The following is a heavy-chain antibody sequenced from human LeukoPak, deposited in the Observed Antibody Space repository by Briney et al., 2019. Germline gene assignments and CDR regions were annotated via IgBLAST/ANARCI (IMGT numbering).Heavy chain of an antibody. CDR2: ISAYNGNT. CDR1: GYTFTSYG. CDR3: ATDSPDLIREVMGDY. D-gene: IGHD3-10*01. V-gene: IGHV1-18*01. J-gene: IGHJ4*02. Sequence: GASVKVSCKASGYTFTSYGISWVRQAPGQGLEWMGWISAYNGNTNYAQKLQGRVTMTTDTSTSTAYMELRSLTSDDTAVYCATDSPDLIREVMGDYWGQGTLVTVSS.